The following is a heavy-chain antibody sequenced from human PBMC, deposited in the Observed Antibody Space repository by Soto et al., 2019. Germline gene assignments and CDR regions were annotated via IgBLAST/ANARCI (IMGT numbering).Heavy chain of an antibody. J-gene: IGHJ4*02. D-gene: IGHD6-19*01. Sequence: SETLSLTCTVSGGSISSYYWSWIRQPPGKGLEWIGYIYYSGSTNYNPSLKSRVTISVDTSKNEFSLRLSSVTAADTAVYYCARFSGWYSAFDYWGQGTPVTVS. CDR3: ARFSGWYSAFDY. V-gene: IGHV4-59*01. CDR2: IYYSGST. CDR1: GGSISSYY.